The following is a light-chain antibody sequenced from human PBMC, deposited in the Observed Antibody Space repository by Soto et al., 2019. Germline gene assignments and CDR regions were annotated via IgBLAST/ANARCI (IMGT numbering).Light chain of an antibody. J-gene: IGKJ1*01. CDR2: GAS. Sequence: EIVLTQSPGTLSLSPGERATLSCRASQSVSSSYLAWYQQKPGQAPRLLIYGASSRATGIPDRFSGSGSGTDFTLTILGLEPEAFAVYYCQQYGRSSFGHGTKVDIK. CDR1: QSVSSSY. CDR3: QQYGRSS. V-gene: IGKV3-20*01.